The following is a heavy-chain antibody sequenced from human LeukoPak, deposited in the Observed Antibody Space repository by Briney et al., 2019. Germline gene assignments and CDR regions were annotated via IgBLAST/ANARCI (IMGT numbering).Heavy chain of an antibody. Sequence: PSETLSLTCTVSGASLGKSTPYWGWIRQPPGKDLEWIGTISYSGTTYYNPSLKSRLTISVDTSKNHFSLKLTSVTAADTAVYFCAEDSNIARFFIWGQGTLVTVSS. V-gene: IGHV4-39*07. CDR3: AEDSNIARFFI. CDR2: ISYSGTT. J-gene: IGHJ4*02. CDR1: GASLGKSTPY. D-gene: IGHD4-11*01.